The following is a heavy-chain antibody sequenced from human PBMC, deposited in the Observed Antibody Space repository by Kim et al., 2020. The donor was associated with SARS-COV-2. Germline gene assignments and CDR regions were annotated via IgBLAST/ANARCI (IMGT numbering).Heavy chain of an antibody. J-gene: IGHJ4*02. D-gene: IGHD3-3*01. Sequence: YADSVKGRFTISRDNSKNTLFLQMNSLRAEDTAVYYCAKTSDFWSGYFDSWGQGTLVTVSS. V-gene: IGHV3-23*01. CDR3: AKTSDFWSGYFDS.